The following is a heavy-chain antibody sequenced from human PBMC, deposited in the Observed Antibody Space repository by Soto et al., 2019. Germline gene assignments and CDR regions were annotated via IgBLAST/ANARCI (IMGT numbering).Heavy chain of an antibody. CDR3: TFTPSFSHPDATRALLRFYGMDT. J-gene: IGHJ5*01. D-gene: IGHD3-16*02. CDR2: ISPIYEKV. CDR1: GVTFSNYGGTINTYV. V-gene: IGHV1-69*01. Sequence: QVQLVQSGAAVKKPGSSVKVSCRASGVTFSNYGGTINTYVISWVRQAPGQGLEWMGGISPIYEKVNSAARLQQSVTITADEDTTTAILVLCALLSGDTAALCYTFTPSFSHPDATRALLRFYGMDTWGQGTIVTVSA.